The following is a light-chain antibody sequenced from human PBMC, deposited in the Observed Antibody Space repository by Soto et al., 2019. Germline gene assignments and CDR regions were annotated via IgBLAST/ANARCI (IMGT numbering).Light chain of an antibody. CDR1: PSVTNY. V-gene: IGKV3-11*01. Sequence: EIVLTQSPATLSFSPGERATLSCRASPSVTNYLAWYQQKPGQPPRLLIYGAFNRAAGIPARFSGSGSGTDFTLTISSLEPADSAVYYCQQRNIWPPLTFGQGTRLEIK. J-gene: IGKJ5*01. CDR2: GAF. CDR3: QQRNIWPPLT.